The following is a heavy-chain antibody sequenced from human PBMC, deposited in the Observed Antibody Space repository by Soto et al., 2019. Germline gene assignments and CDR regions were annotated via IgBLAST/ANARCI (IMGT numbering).Heavy chain of an antibody. CDR3: AKKYSGNYPVPFDY. CDR1: GFTFSSYA. V-gene: IGHV3-23*01. Sequence: GGSLRLSCAASGFTFSSYAMIWVRQAPGKGLEWVSFISGNTALIKYADSVKGRFTISRDNSKNTLYLQMNSLRAEDTALYYCAKKYSGNYPVPFDYWGQGTLVTVSS. J-gene: IGHJ4*02. D-gene: IGHD1-26*01. CDR2: ISGNTALI.